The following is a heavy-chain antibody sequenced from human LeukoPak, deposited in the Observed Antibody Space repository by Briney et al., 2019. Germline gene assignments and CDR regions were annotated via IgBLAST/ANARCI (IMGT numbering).Heavy chain of an antibody. CDR1: GYIFTGYY. CDR2: INPNSGGT. Sequence: ASVKVSCKASGYIFTGYYMHWVRQAPGQGLEWMGWINPNSGGTNYAQKFQGRVTMTRDTSISTAYMELSRLRSDDTAVYYCARVEGYCSSTSCYNYYYGMDVWGQGTTVTVSS. D-gene: IGHD2-2*02. V-gene: IGHV1-2*02. J-gene: IGHJ6*02. CDR3: ARVEGYCSSTSCYNYYYGMDV.